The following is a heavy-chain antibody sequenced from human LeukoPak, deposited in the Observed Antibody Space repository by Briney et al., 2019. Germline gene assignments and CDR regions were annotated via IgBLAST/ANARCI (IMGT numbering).Heavy chain of an antibody. CDR3: AKDQLSYDSSGYADY. V-gene: IGHV3-30*04. CDR1: GFTFSSYA. J-gene: IGHJ4*02. CDR2: ISYDGSNK. Sequence: GGSLRLSCAASGFTFSSYAMHWVRQAPGKGLEWVAVISYDGSNKYYADSVKGRFTISRDNSKNTLYLQMNSLRAEDTAVYYCAKDQLSYDSSGYADYWGQGTLVTVSS. D-gene: IGHD3-22*01.